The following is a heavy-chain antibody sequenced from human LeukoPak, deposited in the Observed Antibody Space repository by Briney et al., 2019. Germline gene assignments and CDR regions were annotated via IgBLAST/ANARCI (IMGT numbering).Heavy chain of an antibody. CDR1: GYTFTGYY. V-gene: IGHV1-2*02. Sequence: ASVKVSCKASGYTFTGYYMHWVRQAPGQGLEWMGWINPNSGGTNYAQKFQGRVTMTRDTSISTAYMELSRLRSDDTAVYYCARTPATSSYYYYMDVWGKGTTVTVSS. CDR2: INPNSGGT. D-gene: IGHD1-26*01. CDR3: ARTPATSSYYYYMDV. J-gene: IGHJ6*03.